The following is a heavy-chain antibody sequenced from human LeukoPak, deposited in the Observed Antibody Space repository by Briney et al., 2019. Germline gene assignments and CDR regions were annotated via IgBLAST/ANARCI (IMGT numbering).Heavy chain of an antibody. CDR1: GDSVSNNRAS. V-gene: IGHV6-1*01. D-gene: IGHD1-26*01. J-gene: IGHJ4*02. CDR2: TYYRSQWFD. CDR3: VRIRGLGLFDC. Sequence: SQTLSLTCAISGDSVSNNRASWGWIRQSPSRGLEWLGRTYYRSQWFDDYAPSLRSRITINPDTSKNQFSLQLTSVTPEDTAVYYCVRIRGLGLFDCWGQGTLVTVSS.